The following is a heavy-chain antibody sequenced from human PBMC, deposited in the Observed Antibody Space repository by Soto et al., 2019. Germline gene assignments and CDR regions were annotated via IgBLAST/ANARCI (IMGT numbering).Heavy chain of an antibody. CDR1: GYTFTSYG. D-gene: IGHD1-7*01. J-gene: IGHJ6*02. CDR3: ALTGTTGIYYYYGMDV. Sequence: AASVKVSCKASGYTFTSYGISWVRQAPGQGLEWMGWISAYNGNTNYAQKLQGRVTMTTDTSTSTAYMELRSLRSDDTAVYYCALTGTTGIYYYYGMDVWGQGTTVAVSS. V-gene: IGHV1-18*04. CDR2: ISAYNGNT.